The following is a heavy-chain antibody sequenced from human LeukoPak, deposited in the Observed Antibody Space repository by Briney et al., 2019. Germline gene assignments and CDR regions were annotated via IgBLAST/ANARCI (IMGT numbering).Heavy chain of an antibody. J-gene: IGHJ4*02. Sequence: SETLSLLCTVSGGSMNTYYWTWLRQPAGKRLEWLGRMYHSRTTNYNSPLYNPSLSSRVTMSVDGAKNQFSLRLKSVTTADTAIYFCARERDHGYSYGLVLDSWGQGALVTVSS. D-gene: IGHD5-18*01. CDR3: ARERDHGYSYGLVLDS. CDR2: MYHSRTT. CDR1: GGSMNTYY. V-gene: IGHV4-4*07.